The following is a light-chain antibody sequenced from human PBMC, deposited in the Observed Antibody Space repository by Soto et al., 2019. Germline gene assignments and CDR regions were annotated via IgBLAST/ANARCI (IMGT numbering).Light chain of an antibody. CDR1: QSVSSY. CDR3: QQRSNSPPIT. Sequence: EIVLTQSPATLSMSPGERVTLSCRASQSVSSYLAWYQQKPGQAPRLLIYDASNRATGIPARFSGSGSGTEFTLTISSLEPEDFAVYYCQQRSNSPPITFGPGTKVDMK. J-gene: IGKJ3*01. V-gene: IGKV3-11*01. CDR2: DAS.